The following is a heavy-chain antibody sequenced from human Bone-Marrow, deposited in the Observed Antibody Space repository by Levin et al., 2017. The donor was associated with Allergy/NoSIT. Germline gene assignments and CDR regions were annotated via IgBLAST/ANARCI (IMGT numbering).Heavy chain of an antibody. CDR2: INHSGST. Sequence: SQTLSLTCAVYGGSFSGYYWSWIRQPPGKGLGWIGEINHSGSTNYNPSLKSRVTISVDTSKNQFSLKLSSVTAADTAVYYCARVRGYDSSGYSLAGIDYWGQGTLVTVSS. V-gene: IGHV4-34*01. D-gene: IGHD3-22*01. J-gene: IGHJ4*02. CDR1: GGSFSGYY. CDR3: ARVRGYDSSGYSLAGIDY.